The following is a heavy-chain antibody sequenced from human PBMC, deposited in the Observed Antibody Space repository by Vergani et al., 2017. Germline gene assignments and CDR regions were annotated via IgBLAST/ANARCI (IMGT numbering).Heavy chain of an antibody. CDR1: GGSISSSSYY. D-gene: IGHD4-17*01. Sequence: QLQLQESGPGLVKPSETLSLTCTVSGGSISSSSYYWGWIRQPPGKGLEWIGMIYYSGSTYYNPSLKSRVTLSVDTSKNHFSLKLSSVTAADTAVYYCARAHDYGDYEYWYFDLWGRGTLVTVSS. CDR3: ARAHDYGDYEYWYFDL. V-gene: IGHV4-39*07. CDR2: IYYSGST. J-gene: IGHJ2*01.